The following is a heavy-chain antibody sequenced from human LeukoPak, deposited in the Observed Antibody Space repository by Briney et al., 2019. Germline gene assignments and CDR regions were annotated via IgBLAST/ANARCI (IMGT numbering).Heavy chain of an antibody. J-gene: IGHJ6*03. D-gene: IGHD3-3*01. CDR1: GGTFSSYA. Sequence: SVKVSCKASGGTFSSYAISWVRQAPGQGLEWMGGIIPIFGTANYARKFQGRVTITTDESTSTAYMELSSLRSEDTAVYYCARDRRELRFLEWPGGYYYMDVWGKGTTVTVSS. V-gene: IGHV1-69*05. CDR3: ARDRRELRFLEWPGGYYYMDV. CDR2: IIPIFGTA.